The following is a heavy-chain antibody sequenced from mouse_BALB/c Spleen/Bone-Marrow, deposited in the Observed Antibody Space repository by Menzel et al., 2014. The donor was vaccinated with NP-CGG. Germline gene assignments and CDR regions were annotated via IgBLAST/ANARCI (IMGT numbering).Heavy chain of an antibody. CDR1: GYTFTSHY. V-gene: IGHV1S81*02. D-gene: IGHD1-2*01. J-gene: IGHJ2*01. Sequence: QVQLQQSGAELVKPGTSVKLSCKASGYTFTSHYIYWVKQRPGQGLKWNGEINPNNGGTNFNEKFKSKATLTVDKSSSTAYMQLSSLTSEDSAVYYCTRLSLLRGYFDYWGQGTTLTVSS. CDR3: TRLSLLRGYFDY. CDR2: INPNNGGT.